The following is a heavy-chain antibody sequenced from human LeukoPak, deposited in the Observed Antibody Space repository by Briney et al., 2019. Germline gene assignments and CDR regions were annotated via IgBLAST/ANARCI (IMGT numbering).Heavy chain of an antibody. CDR3: VRGVRDTIGYYHFDS. CDR2: IYYTGII. CDR1: GVSISSAGYF. V-gene: IGHV4-31*03. D-gene: IGHD3-22*01. Sequence: PSQTLSLTCTVSGVSISSAGYFWDWIRQYPGKGLEWIGYIYYTGIIYYNPSLKSRVTISVDTSKNQFSLKLSSVTAADTAVFYCVRGVRDTIGYYHFDSWGQGTLVTVSS. J-gene: IGHJ4*02.